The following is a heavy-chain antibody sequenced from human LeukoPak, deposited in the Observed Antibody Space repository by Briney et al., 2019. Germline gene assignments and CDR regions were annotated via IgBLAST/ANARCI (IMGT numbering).Heavy chain of an antibody. CDR3: ARDGERGELSLYMDY. D-gene: IGHD3-16*02. CDR1: GFIFSSYS. J-gene: IGHJ4*02. V-gene: IGHV3-21*01. Sequence: GGSLRPSCAASGFIFSSYSMNWVRQAPGKGLGWVSSISSSSTYIYYADSVKGRFTISRDNAKNSLYLQMNSLRTEDTAEYYCARDGERGELSLYMDYWGQGTLVTVSS. CDR2: ISSSSTYI.